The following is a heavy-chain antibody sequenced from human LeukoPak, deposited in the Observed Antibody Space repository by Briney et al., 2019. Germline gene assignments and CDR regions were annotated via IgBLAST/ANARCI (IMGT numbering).Heavy chain of an antibody. D-gene: IGHD5-18*01. CDR3: ARDKAHSYGRYFDP. CDR2: ISYGNT. Sequence: SETLSLTCSVSGGSISTYYWNWIRQTPGKGLEWIGHISYGNTDYNPSLKSRVTISVDTSKNQFSLKLTSVTAADTAVYYCARDKAHSYGRYFDPWGQGALVTVSS. CDR1: GGSISTYY. J-gene: IGHJ5*02. V-gene: IGHV4-59*01.